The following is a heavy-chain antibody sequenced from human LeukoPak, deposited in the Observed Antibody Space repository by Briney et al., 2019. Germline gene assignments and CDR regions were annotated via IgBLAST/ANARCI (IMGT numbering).Heavy chain of an antibody. CDR2: IIPILNIT. CDR1: RGTFSKYA. J-gene: IGHJ4*02. CDR3: ARDRLESRPRYYFDY. D-gene: IGHD1-1*01. V-gene: IGHV1-69*04. Sequence: SVKVSCKASRGTFSKYAISWVRQAPGQGLEWMGRIIPILNITHYAQKFQGRVTIAADKSTSTAYMELSSLRSEDTAVYYCARDRLESRPRYYFDYWGQGTLVAISS.